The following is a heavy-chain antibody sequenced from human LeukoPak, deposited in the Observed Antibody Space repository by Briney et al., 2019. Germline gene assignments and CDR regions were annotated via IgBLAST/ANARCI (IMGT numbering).Heavy chain of an antibody. D-gene: IGHD5-12*01. CDR2: IFYSGTT. CDR3: ARRRIVATIDY. CDR1: GGSISNYY. V-gene: IGHV4-39*01. J-gene: IGHJ4*02. Sequence: SETLSLTCNVSGGSISNYYWNWIRQPPGKGLEGIGSIFYSGTTYYNPSLKSRSTISVDTSKNQFSLNLISVTAADTAVYYCARRRIVATIDYWGQGTLVTVSS.